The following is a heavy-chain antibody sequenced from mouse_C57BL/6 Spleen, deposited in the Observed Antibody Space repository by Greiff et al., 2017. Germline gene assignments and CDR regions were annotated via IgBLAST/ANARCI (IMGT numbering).Heavy chain of an antibody. J-gene: IGHJ2*01. CDR2: IDPSASYT. V-gene: IGHV1-59*01. D-gene: IGHD1-1*01. CDR3: ARPFITAVVAFDY. CDR1: GYTFTSYW. Sequence: QVQLKQPGAELVRPGTSVKLSCKASGYTFTSYWMHWVKQRPGQGLEWIGVIDPSASYTNYTHKFKGQVTLSVDTSSSTAYMQRSNQTSEDSAVNDWARPFITAVVAFDYWGQGTTLTVSS.